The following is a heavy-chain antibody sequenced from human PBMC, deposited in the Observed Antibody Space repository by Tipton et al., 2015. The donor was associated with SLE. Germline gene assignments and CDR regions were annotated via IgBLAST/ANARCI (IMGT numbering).Heavy chain of an antibody. D-gene: IGHD5-24*01. J-gene: IGHJ4*02. CDR2: IYYSGST. CDR3: ARDSGRWLQSNY. Sequence: TLSLTCTVSGGSISSSNYYWGWIRQPPGKGLEWIGSIYYSGSTNYNPSLKSRVTISVDTSKNQFSLKLSSVTAADTAVYYCARDSGRWLQSNYWGQGTLVTVSS. V-gene: IGHV4-39*07. CDR1: GGSISSSNYY.